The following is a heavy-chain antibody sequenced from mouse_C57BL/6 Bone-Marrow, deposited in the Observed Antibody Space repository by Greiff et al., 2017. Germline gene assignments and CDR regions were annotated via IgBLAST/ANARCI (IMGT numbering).Heavy chain of an antibody. Sequence: VQLQQPGAELVRPGSSVKLSCKASGYTFTSYWMDWVKQRPGQGLEWIGNIYPSDSETHYNQKFKDKATLTVDKSSSTAYMQLSSLTSEDSAVYYCAREIYYDYDGFAYWGQGTLVTVSA. V-gene: IGHV1-61*01. D-gene: IGHD2-4*01. CDR1: GYTFTSYW. CDR2: IYPSDSET. J-gene: IGHJ3*01. CDR3: AREIYYDYDGFAY.